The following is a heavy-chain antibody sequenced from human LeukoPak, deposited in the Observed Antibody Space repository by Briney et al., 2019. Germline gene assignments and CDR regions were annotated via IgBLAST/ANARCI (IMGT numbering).Heavy chain of an antibody. CDR2: IKQDGSEK. V-gene: IGHV3-7*01. CDR3: ARRVAAAGTWFDP. Sequence: GGSLRLSCVGSGFTFTTYWMSWVRQAPGKGLEWVANIKQDGSEKYYVDSVKGRFTISRDNAKNSLYLQMNSLRAEDTAVYYCARRVAAAGTWFDPWGQGTLVTVSS. CDR1: GFTFTTYW. D-gene: IGHD6-13*01. J-gene: IGHJ5*02.